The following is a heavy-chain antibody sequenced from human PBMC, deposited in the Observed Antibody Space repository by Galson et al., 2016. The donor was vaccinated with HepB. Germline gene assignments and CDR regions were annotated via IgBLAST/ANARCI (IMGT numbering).Heavy chain of an antibody. Sequence: SLRLSCAASGFTFSSYWMSWVRQAPGKGLEWVANVKRDGSERYYVDSVKGRFTISRDNAKNSLFLLMNSLRVEDTAVYYCARGANRGRPFDYWGQGTLVTVSS. CDR2: VKRDGSER. J-gene: IGHJ4*02. CDR3: ARGANRGRPFDY. CDR1: GFTFSSYW. D-gene: IGHD3-10*01. V-gene: IGHV3-7*03.